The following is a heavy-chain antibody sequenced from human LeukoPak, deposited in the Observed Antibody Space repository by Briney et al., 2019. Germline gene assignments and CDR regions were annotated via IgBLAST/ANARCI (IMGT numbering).Heavy chain of an antibody. CDR1: GYTFTSYG. Sequence: ASVKVSCRASGYTFTSYGISWVRQAPGQGLEWMGWISAYNGNTNYAQKLQGRVTMTTDTSTSTAYMELRSLRSDDTAVYYCASGYSSGWNFGYYYGMDVWGQGTTVTVSS. CDR3: ASGYSSGWNFGYYYGMDV. V-gene: IGHV1-18*01. D-gene: IGHD6-19*01. J-gene: IGHJ6*02. CDR2: ISAYNGNT.